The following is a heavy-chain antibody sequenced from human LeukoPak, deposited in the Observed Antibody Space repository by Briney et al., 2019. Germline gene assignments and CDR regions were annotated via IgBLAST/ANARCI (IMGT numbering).Heavy chain of an antibody. CDR1: DGSFSGYY. CDR3: ARGYCSGGSCYSYYYYNYMDV. CDR2: INHNGST. Sequence: SETLSLTCAVYDGSFSGYYWSWIRQPPGKGLEWIGEINHNGSTNYNPSLKSRVTISLDTSKSQFSLKVRYVTAADTAVYYCARGYCSGGSCYSYYYYNYMDVWGKGTTVTVSS. V-gene: IGHV4-34*01. D-gene: IGHD2-15*01. J-gene: IGHJ6*03.